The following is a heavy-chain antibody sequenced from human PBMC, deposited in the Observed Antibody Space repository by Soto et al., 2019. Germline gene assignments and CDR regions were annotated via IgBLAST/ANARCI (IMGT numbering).Heavy chain of an antibody. J-gene: IGHJ4*02. CDR2: IYHSGST. CDR3: ARDKITGLFDY. Sequence: PSETLSLTCTVSGGSISSSSYYWGWIRQPPGKGLEWIGRIYHSGSTNYNPSLKSRVTISVDTSKNQFSLKLTSVTAADTAVYYCARDKITGLFDYWGQGTLVTVSS. CDR1: GGSISSSSYY. V-gene: IGHV4-39*07. D-gene: IGHD2-8*02.